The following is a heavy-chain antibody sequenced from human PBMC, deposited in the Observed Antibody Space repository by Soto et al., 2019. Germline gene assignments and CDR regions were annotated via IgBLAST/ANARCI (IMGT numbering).Heavy chain of an antibody. CDR2: IIPIFGTA. CDR3: ARVLSNYYDSSGPLDY. D-gene: IGHD3-22*01. Sequence: SVKVSCTASGCTSSSYAISWVRQAPEQGLEWMGGIIPIFGTANYEQKFQGRVTITADKSTSTAYMELSSLRSEDPDVYYCARVLSNYYDSSGPLDYWGQGTLVTVYS. CDR1: GCTSSSYA. V-gene: IGHV1-69*06. J-gene: IGHJ4*02.